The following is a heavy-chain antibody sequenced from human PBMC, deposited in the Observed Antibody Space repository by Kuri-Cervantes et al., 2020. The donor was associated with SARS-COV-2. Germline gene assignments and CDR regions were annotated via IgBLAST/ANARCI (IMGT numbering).Heavy chain of an antibody. D-gene: IGHD6-13*01. CDR2: ISSTSSYI. Sequence: GESLKISCAASGFTFSSYSMNWVRQAPGKGLEWVSSISSTSSYIYYADSVKGRFTISRDNAKNSLYLQMNSLRAEDTAVHYCARDCSSPYKYYYYCYMDVWGKGTTVTVAS. J-gene: IGHJ6*03. CDR3: ARDCSSPYKYYYYCYMDV. V-gene: IGHV3-21*01. CDR1: GFTFSSYS.